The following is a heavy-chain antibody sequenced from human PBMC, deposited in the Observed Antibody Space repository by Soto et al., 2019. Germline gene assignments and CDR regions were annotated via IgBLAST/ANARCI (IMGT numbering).Heavy chain of an antibody. Sequence: QVQLQESGPGLVKPSQTLSLTCTVSGGSISSGGYYWSWIRQHPGKGLEWIGYIYYSGSTYYNPSPRSRVTISVDTSKNQFSLKLSSVTAADTAVYYCARGKRITVFGVVIIPPDYWGQGTLVTVSS. J-gene: IGHJ4*02. CDR3: ARGKRITVFGVVIIPPDY. V-gene: IGHV4-31*03. D-gene: IGHD3-3*01. CDR2: IYYSGST. CDR1: GGSISSGGYY.